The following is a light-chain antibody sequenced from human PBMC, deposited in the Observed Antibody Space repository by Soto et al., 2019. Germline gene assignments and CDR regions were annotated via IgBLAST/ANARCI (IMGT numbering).Light chain of an antibody. CDR1: QSVSRY. CDR2: DAS. Sequence: EVVMTQSPATLSLSPGERATLSCRASQSVSRYLAWYQRKPGQAPRLLIYDASNRAPGIPARFSGSGSGTDCTLTISSLEPEDFAVYYCQQRYNWPRVTFGGGTKVEIK. V-gene: IGKV3-11*01. J-gene: IGKJ4*01. CDR3: QQRYNWPRVT.